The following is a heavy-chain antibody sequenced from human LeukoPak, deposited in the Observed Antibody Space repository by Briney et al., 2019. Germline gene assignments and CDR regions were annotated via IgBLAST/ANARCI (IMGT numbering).Heavy chain of an antibody. CDR1: GGSISSYY. D-gene: IGHD4-23*01. CDR3: ARSGGGNDFDF. CDR2: LYPSGST. J-gene: IGHJ4*02. V-gene: IGHV4-4*07. Sequence: SETLSLTCTVSGGSISSYYWSWIRQPAGKGLEWIGRLYPSGSTIYNPSLRSRVSISLDTSKNQFSLRMNSVAAADTALYFCARSGGGNDFDFWGQGTLVTVSS.